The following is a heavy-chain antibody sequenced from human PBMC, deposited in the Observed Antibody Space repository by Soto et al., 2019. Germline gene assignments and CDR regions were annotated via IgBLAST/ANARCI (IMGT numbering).Heavy chain of an antibody. D-gene: IGHD2-2*01. V-gene: IGHV3-23*01. CDR2: GISAST. J-gene: IGHJ4*02. CDR3: ARRLYSTNWYYFDY. Sequence: EVQLLESGGGLVQPGGSLRLTCAASGFTFSNYAMTWVRQAPGKGLEWVSGISASTYYADSVKGRFTISRDNSRNTLYLQMNSLRAEDTAVYYCARRLYSTNWYYFDYWGQGTLVIVSS. CDR1: GFTFSNYA.